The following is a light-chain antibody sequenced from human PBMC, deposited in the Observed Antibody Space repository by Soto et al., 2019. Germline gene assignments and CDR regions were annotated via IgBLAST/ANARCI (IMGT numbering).Light chain of an antibody. CDR3: QTWDTGISVV. CDR2: LNNDGSH. J-gene: IGLJ2*01. CDR1: SGHSNYA. Sequence: QSVLTQSPSASASLGASVKLTCTLSSGHSNYAIAWHQQQPEKGPRYLMKLNNDGSHSKGDGIPDRFSGSSSGAERYLTSASLQSEDESDYYCQTWDTGISVVFGGGTKLTVL. V-gene: IGLV4-69*01.